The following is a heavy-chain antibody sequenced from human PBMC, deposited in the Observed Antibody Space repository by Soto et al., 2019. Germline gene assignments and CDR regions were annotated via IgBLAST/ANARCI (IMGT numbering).Heavy chain of an antibody. V-gene: IGHV4-34*01. J-gene: IGHJ4*02. CDR2: INHSGST. CDR1: GGSFSGYY. D-gene: IGHD3-10*01. Sequence: PSETLSLTCAVYGGSFSGYYWSWIRQPPGKGLEWIGEINHSGSTNYNPSLKSRVTISVDTSKNQFSLKLSSVTAADTAVYYCARGRGGITMVRGYYYFDYWGQGTLVTVSS. CDR3: ARGRGGITMVRGYYYFDY.